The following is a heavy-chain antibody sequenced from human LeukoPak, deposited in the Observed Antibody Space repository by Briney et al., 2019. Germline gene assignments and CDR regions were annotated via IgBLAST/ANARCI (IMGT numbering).Heavy chain of an antibody. CDR2: ISSSSSYI. J-gene: IGHJ3*02. D-gene: IGHD3-10*01. Sequence: GGSLRLSCAASGFTFSSYSMNWVRQAPGKGLEWDSSISSSSSYIYYADSVKGRFTISSDNAKNSLYLQMNSLRAEDTAVYYCARDIRFGGYTQNAFDIWGQGTMVTVSS. V-gene: IGHV3-21*01. CDR3: ARDIRFGGYTQNAFDI. CDR1: GFTFSSYS.